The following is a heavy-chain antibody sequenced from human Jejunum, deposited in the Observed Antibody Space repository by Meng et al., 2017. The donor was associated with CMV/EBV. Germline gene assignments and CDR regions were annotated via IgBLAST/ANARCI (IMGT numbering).Heavy chain of an antibody. D-gene: IGHD1-26*01. CDR2: INNNTGNP. V-gene: IGHV7-4-1*02. CDR3: ARDGLSGRYFDY. CDR1: GYNLNRNK. Sequence: CKASGYNLNRNKIIWVRQAPGRGPEWMGWINNNTGNPTYAQGFTGRFVFSLDTSVSTTYLQISSLKAEDTAVYYCARDGLSGRYFDYWGQGTLVTVSS. J-gene: IGHJ4*02.